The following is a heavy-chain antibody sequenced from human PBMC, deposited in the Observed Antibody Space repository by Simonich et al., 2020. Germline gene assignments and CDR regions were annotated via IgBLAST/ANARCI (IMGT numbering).Heavy chain of an antibody. CDR3: ARHAGFAFDI. D-gene: IGHD6-13*01. CDR2: IYYIGST. J-gene: IGHJ3*02. V-gene: IGHV4-39*01. Sequence: QLQPKESGPGLVKPSETLSLTCTVSGCSISSSSYYWGWIRQPPGKGMEGIVGIYYIGSTDNNPSLKSRVTISVDTSKIQFSRKLSSVTAADTAVYYCARHAGFAFDIWGQGTMVTVSS. CDR1: GCSISSSSYY.